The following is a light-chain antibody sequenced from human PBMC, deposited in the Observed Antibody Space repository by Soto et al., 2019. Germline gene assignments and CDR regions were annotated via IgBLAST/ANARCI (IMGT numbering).Light chain of an antibody. V-gene: IGLV3-9*01. CDR3: QVWDSSTARV. J-gene: IGLJ3*02. Sequence: SYELTQPLSVSVALGQTARITCGGNNIVSKNVHWYQQKPGQAPVLVIYRDSNRPSGIPERFSGSNSGNTATLTISRAQAGDEADYYCQVWDSSTARVFGGGPKLTVL. CDR1: NIVSKN. CDR2: RDS.